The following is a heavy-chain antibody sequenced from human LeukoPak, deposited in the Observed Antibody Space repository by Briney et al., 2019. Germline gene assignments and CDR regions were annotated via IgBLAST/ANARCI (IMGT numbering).Heavy chain of an antibody. Sequence: GGSLRLSCAASGFTFDDYAMHWVRQAPGKGLEWVSGISWNSGSIGYADSVKGRFTISRDNAKSSLYLQMNSLRAEDTALYYCAKDISADYYDSSGYYHYWGQGTLVTVSS. CDR1: GFTFDDYA. J-gene: IGHJ4*02. D-gene: IGHD3-22*01. V-gene: IGHV3-9*01. CDR2: ISWNSGSI. CDR3: AKDISADYYDSSGYYHY.